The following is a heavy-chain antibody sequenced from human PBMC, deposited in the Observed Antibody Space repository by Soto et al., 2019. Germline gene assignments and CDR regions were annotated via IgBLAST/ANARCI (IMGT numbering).Heavy chain of an antibody. J-gene: IGHJ5*02. CDR2: ISPSGSP. Sequence: QVQLQESGSRLVRPSQTLSLTCSVSRGSVSSGGYSWSWIRQAPGKGLVWIGFISPSGSPAYNPALKSRVSISVDTSNTQISLELSSVTAADTAVYYCTRGVLAWGPGTLVTVSS. V-gene: IGHV4-30-2*01. CDR1: RGSVSSGGYS. CDR3: TRGVLA. D-gene: IGHD2-8*01.